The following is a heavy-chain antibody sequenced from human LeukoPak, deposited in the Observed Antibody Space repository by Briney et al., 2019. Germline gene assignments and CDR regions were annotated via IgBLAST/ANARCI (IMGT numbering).Heavy chain of an antibody. Sequence: SETLSLTCAVYGGSFSGYYWSWIRQPAGKGLEWIGRIYTSGSTNYNPSLKSRVTISVDTSKNQFSLKLSSVTAADTAVYYCARGGWELPKFDPWGQGTLVTVSS. CDR3: ARGGWELPKFDP. J-gene: IGHJ5*02. V-gene: IGHV4-59*10. CDR2: IYTSGST. CDR1: GGSFSGYY. D-gene: IGHD1-26*01.